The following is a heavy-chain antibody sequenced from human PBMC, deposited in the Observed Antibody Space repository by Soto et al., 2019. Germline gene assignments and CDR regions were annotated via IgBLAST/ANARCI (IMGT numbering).Heavy chain of an antibody. CDR1: GDSVSSNTAS. Sequence: SQTLSLTRAISGDSVSSNTASWNWIRQSPSRGLEWLGRTYFRSKSYNDYAVSVKSRIIINPDTSNNQFSLQLNSVTPEDTAVYFCAKGDNLGPKTGYAFDHWGQGIMVTVSS. J-gene: IGHJ4*02. CDR3: AKGDNLGPKTGYAFDH. V-gene: IGHV6-1*01. CDR2: TYFRSKSYN. D-gene: IGHD5-12*01.